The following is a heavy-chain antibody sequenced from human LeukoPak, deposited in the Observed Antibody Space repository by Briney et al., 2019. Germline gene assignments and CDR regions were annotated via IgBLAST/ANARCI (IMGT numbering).Heavy chain of an antibody. CDR2: IYYSGST. Sequence: SETLSLTCTVSGGSISSYYWSWIRQPPGKGLGWIGYIYYSGSTNYNPSLKSRVTISVDTSKNQFSLKLSSVTAADTAVYYCARVDTAMVAIDYWGQGTLVTVSS. CDR3: ARVDTAMVAIDY. D-gene: IGHD5-18*01. CDR1: GGSISSYY. J-gene: IGHJ4*02. V-gene: IGHV4-59*01.